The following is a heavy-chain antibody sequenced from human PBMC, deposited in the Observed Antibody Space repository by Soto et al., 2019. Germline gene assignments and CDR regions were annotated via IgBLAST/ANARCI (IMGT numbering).Heavy chain of an antibody. CDR3: ARAREGIAVAGPWFDP. Sequence: SETLSLTCAVYGGSFIGYYWSWIRQPPGKGLEWIGEINHSGSTNYNPSLKSRVTISVDTSKNQFSLKLSSVTAADTAVYYCARAREGIAVAGPWFDPWGQGTLVTVSS. CDR2: INHSGST. J-gene: IGHJ5*02. CDR1: GGSFIGYY. D-gene: IGHD6-19*01. V-gene: IGHV4-34*01.